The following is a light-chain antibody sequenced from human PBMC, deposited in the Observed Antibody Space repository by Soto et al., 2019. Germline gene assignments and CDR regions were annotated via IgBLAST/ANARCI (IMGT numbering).Light chain of an antibody. Sequence: QSALTQPASVSGSPGQSIAISCTGTSSDVGAYDYVSWYQQHPGKAPKLMIYDVSSRPSGVSSRFSGSKSGNTASLTISGLQAEDEADYYCSSYTISTTPLDVFGTGTKLTVL. V-gene: IGLV2-14*03. CDR1: SSDVGAYDY. CDR2: DVS. J-gene: IGLJ1*01. CDR3: SSYTISTTPLDV.